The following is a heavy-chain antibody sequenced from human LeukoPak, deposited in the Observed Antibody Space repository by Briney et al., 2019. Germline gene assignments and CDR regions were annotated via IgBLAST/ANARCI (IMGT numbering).Heavy chain of an antibody. V-gene: IGHV5-51*01. D-gene: IGHD2-15*01. J-gene: IGHJ4*02. CDR2: IYPGDSDT. CDR3: ARQHCSGGSCYSDY. Sequence: GESLKISCKGSGYSLTNYWIAWVRQMPGKGLEWMGIIYPGDSDTRNSPSFQGQVTISADKSISTAYLQWSSLKASDTAMYYCARQHCSGGSCYSDYWGQGTLVTVSS. CDR1: GYSLTNYW.